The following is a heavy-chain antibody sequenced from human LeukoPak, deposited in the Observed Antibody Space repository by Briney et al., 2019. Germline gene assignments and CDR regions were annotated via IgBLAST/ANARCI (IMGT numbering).Heavy chain of an antibody. CDR1: GGSISSYY. J-gene: IGHJ5*02. V-gene: IGHV4-59*08. Sequence: SETLSLTCTVSGGSISSYYWSCVRQPPGKGLEWIGYSYYSGSTNYNPSLRSRVTISVETSKKQFSLKLSSVTAANTPLYYSAILSIQRDWFDPWGQGTLVTVSS. CDR3: AILSIQRDWFDP. D-gene: IGHD2-21*01. CDR2: SYYSGST.